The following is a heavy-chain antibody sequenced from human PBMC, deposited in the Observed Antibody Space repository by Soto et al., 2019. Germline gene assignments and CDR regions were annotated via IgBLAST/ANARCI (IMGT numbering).Heavy chain of an antibody. CDR3: ARESDNSGWFFYYYYAMDV. J-gene: IGHJ6*02. Sequence: QVQLVQSGAEVKKPGASVKVSCKASGYTFTSYGISWVRQAPGQGLEWMGWISAYNGNTKYSETFQGRVAITRDASASTAYMELRSLTSGDTAVYYCARESDNSGWFFYYYYAMDVWGQGTTVTV. CDR1: GYTFTSYG. CDR2: ISAYNGNT. D-gene: IGHD6-19*01. V-gene: IGHV1-18*04.